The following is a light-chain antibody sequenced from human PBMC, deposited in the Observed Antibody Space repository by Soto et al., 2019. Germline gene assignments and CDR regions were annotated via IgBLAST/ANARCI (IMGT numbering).Light chain of an antibody. CDR2: VAS. J-gene: IGKJ5*01. CDR1: QGISNW. CDR3: QQANSFPLT. Sequence: DIQVTQSPSSLSASVGDRVTITCRASQGISNWLAWYQQKPGKAPKLLIYVASSLQSGVPSRFSGSGSGTDFTLTISRLQPEDFATYYCQQANSFPLTFGHGTRLDIK. V-gene: IGKV1-12*01.